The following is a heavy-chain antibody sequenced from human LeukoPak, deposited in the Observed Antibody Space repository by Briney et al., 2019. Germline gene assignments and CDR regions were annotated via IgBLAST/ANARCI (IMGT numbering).Heavy chain of an antibody. J-gene: IGHJ4*02. Sequence: PGGSLRLSCAASGFTFSSYWMSWVRQAPGKGLEWVANINPDGSETYFVDSVQGRFTISRDNAKNSLYLQMNSLRAEDTAVYYCAREGAYRTTSAAGYWGQGTLVTVS. CDR2: INPDGSET. CDR3: AREGAYRTTSAAGY. CDR1: GFTFSSYW. V-gene: IGHV3-7*01. D-gene: IGHD1-14*01.